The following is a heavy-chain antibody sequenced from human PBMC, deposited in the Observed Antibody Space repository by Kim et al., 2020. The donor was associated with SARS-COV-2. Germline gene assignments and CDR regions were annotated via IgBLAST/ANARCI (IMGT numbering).Heavy chain of an antibody. J-gene: IGHJ4*02. Sequence: GGSLRLSCTGSGFNFDNYAISWVRQAPGKGLEWVGFIRSKDYGGTTDYAASVNGRFTISRDDSKDIAYLQMNSLKTADTAVYFCSRVLIRAGRPYYFDYWGLGTLVTVSS. CDR3: SRVLIRAGRPYYFDY. V-gene: IGHV3-49*04. CDR2: IRSKDYGGTT. CDR1: GFNFDNYA. D-gene: IGHD6-6*01.